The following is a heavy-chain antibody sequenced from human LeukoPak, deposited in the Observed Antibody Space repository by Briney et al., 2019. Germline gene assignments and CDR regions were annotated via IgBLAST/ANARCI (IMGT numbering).Heavy chain of an antibody. CDR1: GFTFSKYC. D-gene: IGHD3-3*01. Sequence: PGRSLRLSCAASGFTFSKYCMHWVRQAPGKGLEWMGTITYDGSNKDYSDYLKSRFTISRDNSKNTLYMQMNTLKMDDTTVYYCARDIYERVNDFWGRSYYEGFDFWGRGTLVSVSS. CDR3: ARDIYERVNDFWGRSYYEGFDF. CDR2: ITYDGSNK. V-gene: IGHV3-30*03. J-gene: IGHJ5*01.